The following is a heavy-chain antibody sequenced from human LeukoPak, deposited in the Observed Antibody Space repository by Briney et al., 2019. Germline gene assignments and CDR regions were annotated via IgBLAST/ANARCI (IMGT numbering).Heavy chain of an antibody. V-gene: IGHV3-23*01. CDR2: ISGSGGST. CDR3: AKDEDYYGSESYYTYNWFDP. Sequence: GGSLRLSCAASGFTFSSYAMSWVRQAPGKGLEWFSAISGSGGSTYYADSVKGRFTISRDNSKNTLYLQMNSLRAEDTAVYYCAKDEDYYGSESYYTYNWFDPWGQGTLVTVSS. D-gene: IGHD3-10*01. CDR1: GFTFSSYA. J-gene: IGHJ5*02.